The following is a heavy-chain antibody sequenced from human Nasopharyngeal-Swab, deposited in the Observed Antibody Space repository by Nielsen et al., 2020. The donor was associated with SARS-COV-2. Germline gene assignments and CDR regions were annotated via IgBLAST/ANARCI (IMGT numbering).Heavy chain of an antibody. CDR2: IYYSGST. Sequence: WIRQPPGKGLEWIGYIYYSGSTYYTPSLKSRVTISVDTSKNQFSLKLSSVTAADTAVYYCARPNTPEDILVVPAAIAFDIWGQGTMVTVSS. CDR3: ARPNTPEDILVVPAAIAFDI. D-gene: IGHD2-2*01. J-gene: IGHJ3*02. V-gene: IGHV4-39*01.